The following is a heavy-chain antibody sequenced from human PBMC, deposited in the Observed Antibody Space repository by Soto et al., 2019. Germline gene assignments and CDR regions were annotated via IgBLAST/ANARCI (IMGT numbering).Heavy chain of an antibody. CDR1: GGTFSSYA. J-gene: IGHJ5*02. CDR3: ARNPITIFGRLRNWFDP. Sequence: QVQLVQSGAEVKKPGSSVKVSCKASGGTFSSYAISWVRQAPGQGLEWMGGIIPIFGTANYAQKFQGRVTITADESTSTAYMELSSLRSEATAVYYCARNPITIFGRLRNWFDPWGQGTLVTVSS. CDR2: IIPIFGTA. V-gene: IGHV1-69*01. D-gene: IGHD3-3*01.